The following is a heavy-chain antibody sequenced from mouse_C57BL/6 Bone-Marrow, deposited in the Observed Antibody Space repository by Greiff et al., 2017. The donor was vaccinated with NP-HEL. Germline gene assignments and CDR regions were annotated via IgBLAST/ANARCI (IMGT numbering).Heavy chain of an antibody. CDR1: GFNIKNTY. V-gene: IGHV14-3*01. J-gene: IGHJ3*01. CDR3: APYYYGSSHFAY. D-gene: IGHD1-1*01. Sequence: VHVKQSVAELVRPGASVKLSCTASGFNIKNTYMHWVKQRPEQGLEWIGRIDPANGNTKYAPKFQGKATITADTSSNTAYLQLSSLTSEDTAIYYCAPYYYGSSHFAYWGQGTLVTVSA. CDR2: IDPANGNT.